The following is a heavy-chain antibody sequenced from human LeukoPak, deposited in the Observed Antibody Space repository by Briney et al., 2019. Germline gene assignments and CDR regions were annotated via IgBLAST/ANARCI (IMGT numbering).Heavy chain of an antibody. CDR1: GFTFSSYW. V-gene: IGHV3-7*01. Sequence: GGSLRLSCAASGFTFSSYWMSWVRQAPGKGLEWVANIKQDGSEKYYVDSVKGRFTISRDNAKNSLYLQMNSLRAEDTAVYYCARGPDIVVVVAAPSGWFDPWGQGTLVTVSS. J-gene: IGHJ5*02. CDR3: ARGPDIVVVVAAPSGWFDP. D-gene: IGHD2-15*01. CDR2: IKQDGSEK.